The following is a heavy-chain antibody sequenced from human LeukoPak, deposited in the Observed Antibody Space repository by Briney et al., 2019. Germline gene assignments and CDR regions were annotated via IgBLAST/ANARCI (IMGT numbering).Heavy chain of an antibody. J-gene: IGHJ4*02. CDR1: GFTFSNAW. Sequence: NSGGSLRLSCAASGFTFSNAWMSWVRRAPGKGLEWVGRIKSKTDGGTTDYAAPVKGRFTISRDDSKNTLYLQMNSLRAEDTAVYYCARDSVEMATNHFDYWGQGTLVTVSS. V-gene: IGHV3-15*01. CDR2: IKSKTDGGTT. CDR3: ARDSVEMATNHFDY. D-gene: IGHD5-24*01.